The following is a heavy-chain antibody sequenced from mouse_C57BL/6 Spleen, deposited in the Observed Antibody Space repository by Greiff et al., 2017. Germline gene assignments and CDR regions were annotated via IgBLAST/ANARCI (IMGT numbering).Heavy chain of an antibody. CDR2: IDPSDSES. J-gene: IGHJ2*01. Sequence: QVQLQQPGAELVRPGSSVKLSCKASGYTFTSYWMHWVKQRPIQGLEWIGNIDPSDSESHYNQKFQDKATLTVDKSSSTSYMELRSLTSEDSAVYYCARDDGYYEDYWGKGTTLTVSA. CDR1: GYTFTSYW. CDR3: ARDDGYYEDY. D-gene: IGHD2-3*01. V-gene: IGHV1-52*01.